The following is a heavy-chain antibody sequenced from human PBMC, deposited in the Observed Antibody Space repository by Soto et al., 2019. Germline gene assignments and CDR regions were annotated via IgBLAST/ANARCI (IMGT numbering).Heavy chain of an antibody. J-gene: IGHJ6*02. D-gene: IGHD6-13*01. CDR3: ARGVAAAGPYPYSYYGMDV. CDR2: INPNSGGT. V-gene: IGHV1-2*02. Sequence: ASVKVSCKASGYTFTGYYMHWVRQAPGQGLEWMGWINPNSGGTNYAQKFQGRVTMTRDTSISTAYMELSRLRSDDTAVYYCARGVAAAGPYPYSYYGMDVWGQGTTVNAP. CDR1: GYTFTGYY.